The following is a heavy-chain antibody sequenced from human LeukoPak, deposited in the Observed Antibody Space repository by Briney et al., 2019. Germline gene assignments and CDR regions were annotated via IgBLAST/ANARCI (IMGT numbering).Heavy chain of an antibody. CDR1: GFTFSTSW. CDR3: VYGKGYILDY. Sequence: PGGSLRLSCAASGFTFSTSWMFWVRQGPGKGLVWVSHINGDGSEIKYADSVKGRFTISRENAKNTVDLQMNSLRVEDTAVYYCVYGKGYILDYWGQGIPVTVSS. CDR2: INGDGSEI. J-gene: IGHJ4*02. V-gene: IGHV3-74*03. D-gene: IGHD5-12*01.